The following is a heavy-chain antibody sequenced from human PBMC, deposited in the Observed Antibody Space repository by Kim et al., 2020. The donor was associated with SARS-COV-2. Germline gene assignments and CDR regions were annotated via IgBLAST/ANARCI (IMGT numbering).Heavy chain of an antibody. D-gene: IGHD2-2*03. J-gene: IGHJ6*02. V-gene: IGHV3-53*01. CDR1: GFTVSGNY. CDR2: MYSGGNT. Sequence: GGSLRLSCVVSGFTVSGNYMNWVRQAPGKGLEWVSSMYSGGNTYYADSVKGRFTISRDNSKNTLYLQLNSLRAEDTAVYYCARDLGYCNTINYPLLRTKYYGIDVRGQGTTVTVSS. CDR3: ARDLGYCNTINYPLLRTKYYGIDV.